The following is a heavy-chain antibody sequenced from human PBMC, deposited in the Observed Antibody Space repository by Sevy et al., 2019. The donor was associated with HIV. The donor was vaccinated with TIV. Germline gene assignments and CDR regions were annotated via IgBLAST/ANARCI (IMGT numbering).Heavy chain of an antibody. CDR3: ARGGLWFGELLLDY. D-gene: IGHD3-10*01. V-gene: IGHV4-38-2*01. Sequence: SETLSLTCAVSGYSISSGYYWGWIRQPPGKGLEWIGSIYHSGSTYYNPSLKSRVTISVDTSKNQFSLKLSSVTAADTAVYYCARGGLWFGELLLDYWGQGTLVTVSS. J-gene: IGHJ4*02. CDR1: GYSISSGYY. CDR2: IYHSGST.